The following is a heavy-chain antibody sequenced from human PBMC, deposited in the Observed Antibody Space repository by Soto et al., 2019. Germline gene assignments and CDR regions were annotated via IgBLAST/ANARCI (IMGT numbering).Heavy chain of an antibody. D-gene: IGHD1-26*01. Sequence: QVQLVQSGAEVKKPGASVKVSCKASGYTFTSYGISWVRQAPGQGLEWMGWISAYNGNTNYAQKLQGRVTMTQDTSTGTAYMEVRSLRADDRAVYYCARDCGSSYWFAAWGQGTLVTVSS. J-gene: IGHJ5*02. CDR1: GYTFTSYG. CDR3: ARDCGSSYWFAA. V-gene: IGHV1-18*01. CDR2: ISAYNGNT.